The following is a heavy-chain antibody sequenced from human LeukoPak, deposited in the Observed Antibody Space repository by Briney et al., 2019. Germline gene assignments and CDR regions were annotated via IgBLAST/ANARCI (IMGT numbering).Heavy chain of an antibody. Sequence: GGSLRLSCAASGFTFSSYDMHWVRQATGKSLEWVSGIGGDGDTYYPDSLKGRFTISRENAKNSLYLQMNSLRAGDTAVYYCARGKHNWYDPWGQGTLVTVSS. V-gene: IGHV3-13*01. D-gene: IGHD2-21*01. CDR2: IGGDGDT. CDR3: ARGKHNWYDP. CDR1: GFTFSSYD. J-gene: IGHJ5*02.